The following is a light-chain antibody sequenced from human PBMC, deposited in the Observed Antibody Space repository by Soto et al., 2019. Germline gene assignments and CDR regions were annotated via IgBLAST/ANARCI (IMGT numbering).Light chain of an antibody. CDR2: INN. V-gene: IGLV1-44*01. CDR1: SSNIGSNA. J-gene: IGLJ2*01. CDR3: AAWDDSLNGHVI. Sequence: QSVLTQPPSASGTPGQRVTISCSGSSSNIGSNAVYWFQQLPGTAPKLLIYINNQRPSGVPDRFAGSKSGTSASLAITGLQSEDEAEYYCAAWDDSLNGHVIFGGGTKRTVL.